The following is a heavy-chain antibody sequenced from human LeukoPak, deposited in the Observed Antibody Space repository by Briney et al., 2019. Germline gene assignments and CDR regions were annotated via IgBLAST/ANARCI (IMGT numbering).Heavy chain of an antibody. D-gene: IGHD3-3*02. J-gene: IGHJ4*02. V-gene: IGHV3-48*01. CDR1: GFSFSSYS. CDR2: ISSSRSTI. CDR3: AKDAFLFHSSLHFDY. Sequence: PGGSLRLSCAASGFSFSSYSMNWVRQAPGKGLEWVSYISSSRSTIYYADSVKGRFTISRDNAKNSLYLQMNSLRAEDTAVYYCAKDAFLFHSSLHFDYWGQGTLVTVSS.